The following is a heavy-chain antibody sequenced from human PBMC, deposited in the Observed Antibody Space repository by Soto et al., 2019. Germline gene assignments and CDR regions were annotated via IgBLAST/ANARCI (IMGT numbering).Heavy chain of an antibody. CDR2: IWYDGSNK. V-gene: IGHV3-33*01. CDR3: ARDGSGDRHAFDI. CDR1: GFSFSSYG. Sequence: GGSLRLSCAASGFSFSSYGMHWVRQAPGKGLEWVAVIWYDGSNKYYADSVKGRFTISRDNSKNTLYLLMNSLRAEDTAVYYSARDGSGDRHAFDIWGQGIMVTVSS. D-gene: IGHD3-10*01. J-gene: IGHJ3*02.